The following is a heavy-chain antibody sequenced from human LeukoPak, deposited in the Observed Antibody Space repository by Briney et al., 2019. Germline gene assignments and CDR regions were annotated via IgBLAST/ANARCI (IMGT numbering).Heavy chain of an antibody. CDR3: ARDQGLRLGELSLP. CDR2: IKQDGSEK. J-gene: IGHJ4*02. V-gene: IGHV3-7*01. Sequence: GGSLRLSCAASGFTFDDFAMHWVRQAPGKGLEWVANIKQDGSEKYYVDSVKGRFTISRDNAKNSLYLQMNSLRAEDTAVYYCARDQGLRLGELSLPWGQGTLVTVSS. D-gene: IGHD3-16*02. CDR1: GFTFDDFA.